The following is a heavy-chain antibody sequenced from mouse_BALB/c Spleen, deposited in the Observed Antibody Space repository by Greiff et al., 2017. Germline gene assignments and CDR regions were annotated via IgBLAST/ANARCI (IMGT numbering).Heavy chain of an antibody. J-gene: IGHJ4*01. Sequence: DVKLVESGGGLVQPGGSRKLSCAASGFTFSSFGMHWVRQAPEKGLEWVAYISSGSSTIYYADTVKGRFTISRDNPKNTLFLQMTSLRSEDTAMYYCARGSTTVVPGVYAMDDWGQGTSVTVSS. CDR2: ISSGSSTI. CDR3: ARGSTTVVPGVYAMDD. V-gene: IGHV5-17*02. CDR1: GFTFSSFG. D-gene: IGHD1-1*01.